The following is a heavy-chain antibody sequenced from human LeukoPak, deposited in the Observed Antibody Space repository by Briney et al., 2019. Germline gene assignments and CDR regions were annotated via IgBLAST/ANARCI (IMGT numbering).Heavy chain of an antibody. Sequence: GGSLRLSCAASGITFSSHSMTWVRQAPGKGLEWVSSISSSSNYIYYADSVKGRFTISRDNAKNSLYLQANSLRAEDTAVYYCAKDRIWSGYSKYYFDCWGQGTLVAVSS. CDR3: AKDRIWSGYSKYYFDC. CDR2: ISSSSNYI. D-gene: IGHD3-3*01. V-gene: IGHV3-21*01. J-gene: IGHJ4*02. CDR1: GITFSSHS.